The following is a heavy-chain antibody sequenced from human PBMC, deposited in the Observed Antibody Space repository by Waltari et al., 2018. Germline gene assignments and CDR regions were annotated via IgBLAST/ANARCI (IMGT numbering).Heavy chain of an antibody. CDR2: ISYDGSNK. CDR1: GFTFRSFG. V-gene: IGHV3-30*18. D-gene: IGHD3-3*01. J-gene: IGHJ4*02. Sequence: QVQLVESGGGVVQPGRSLRLSCAASGFTFRSFGMPWVRQAPGKGLESVAVISYDGSNKYYADSVKGRFTISRDNSNDTLYLQMNTLRPEDTAVYYCAKDGFLEYLYSVFDSWGQGTLVSVSS. CDR3: AKDGFLEYLYSVFDS.